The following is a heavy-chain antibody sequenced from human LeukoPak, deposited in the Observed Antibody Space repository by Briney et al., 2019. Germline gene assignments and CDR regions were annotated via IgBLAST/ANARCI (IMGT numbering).Heavy chain of an antibody. CDR2: MNPKSGDT. CDR3: ARGRYMDV. CDR1: GYTFINYE. Sequence: ASVKVSCKASGYTFINYEINWVQQATGQGLEWMAWMNPKSGDTGYEQKFQGRVTITRNSSINTVYMDLSSLKSEDTAVYYCARGRYMDVWGKGTTVTVSS. V-gene: IGHV1-8*01. J-gene: IGHJ6*03.